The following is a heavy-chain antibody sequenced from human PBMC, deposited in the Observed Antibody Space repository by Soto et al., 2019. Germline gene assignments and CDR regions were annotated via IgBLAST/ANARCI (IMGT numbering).Heavy chain of an antibody. D-gene: IGHD1-1*01. V-gene: IGHV3-48*02. CDR3: VRQLFKCLGQFDY. J-gene: IGHJ4*02. CDR1: GFTFSSYA. Sequence: PGSAVRLPCASSGFTFSSYALNWGRQTPGKGPEWVSHIRERGDSIYYADSVKDRFTIPRHKAESSLHLQMNGMTDEVTAYYCRVRQLFKCLGQFDYWGQRP. CDR2: IRERGDSI.